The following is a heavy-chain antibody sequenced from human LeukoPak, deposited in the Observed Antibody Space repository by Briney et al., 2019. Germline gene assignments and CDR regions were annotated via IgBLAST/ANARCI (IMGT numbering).Heavy chain of an antibody. D-gene: IGHD5-18*01. CDR1: GGSSSGYY. J-gene: IGHJ4*02. CDR3: AREDGYSYYYFDY. Sequence: SQTLSLTCAVYGGSSSGYYWSWIRQPPGKGLEWSGEINHSGSTNYNPSLKSRVTKSVDTSKNQFSLKLSSVTAADTAVYYCAREDGYSYYYFDYWGQGTLVTVSS. V-gene: IGHV4-34*01. CDR2: INHSGST.